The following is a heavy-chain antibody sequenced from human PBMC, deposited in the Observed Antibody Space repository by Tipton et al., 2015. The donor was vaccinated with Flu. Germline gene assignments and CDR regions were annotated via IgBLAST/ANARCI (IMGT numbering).Heavy chain of an antibody. CDR3: AGDERRYSYTSGRQWYFDL. V-gene: IGHV1-18*01. CDR2: ISAHNGNT. CDR1: GYTFTNYG. D-gene: IGHD3-3*01. Sequence: QLVQSGAEAKKPGASVKVSCKASGYTFTNYGINWVRQAPGQGLEWMGWISAHNGNTNYAQKVQGRVTMTTDTSTSIAYMELRSLRSDDTAVYYCAGDERRYSYTSGRQWYFDLWGRGTLVTVSS. J-gene: IGHJ2*01.